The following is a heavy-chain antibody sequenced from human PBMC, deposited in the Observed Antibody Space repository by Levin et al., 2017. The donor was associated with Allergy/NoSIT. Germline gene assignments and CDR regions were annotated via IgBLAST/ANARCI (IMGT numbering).Heavy chain of an antibody. V-gene: IGHV3-30-3*01. CDR3: ARPGVQWLVLADAFDI. CDR2: ISYDGSNK. CDR1: GFTFSSYA. J-gene: IGHJ3*02. Sequence: GGSLRLSCAASGFTFSSYAMHWVRQAPGKGLEWVAVISYDGSNKYYADSVKGRFTISRDNSKNTLYLQMNSLRAEDTAVYYCARPGVQWLVLADAFDIWGQGTMVTVSS. D-gene: IGHD6-19*01.